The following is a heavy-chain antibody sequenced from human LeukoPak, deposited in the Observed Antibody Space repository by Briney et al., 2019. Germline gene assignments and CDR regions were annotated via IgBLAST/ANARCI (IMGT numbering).Heavy chain of an antibody. Sequence: PGGSLRLTCEGSGFSFNGYAMSWVRQAPGKGLGWVAVTGGSDDNTHYADSVKGRFTISRDNSENRLFLQMNSLRTDDSALYYCTKDLMTGFSSGWYFAYWGQGTLVTVSS. D-gene: IGHD6-19*01. J-gene: IGHJ4*02. CDR1: GFSFNGYA. CDR2: TGGSDDNT. V-gene: IGHV3-23*01. CDR3: TKDLMTGFSSGWYFAY.